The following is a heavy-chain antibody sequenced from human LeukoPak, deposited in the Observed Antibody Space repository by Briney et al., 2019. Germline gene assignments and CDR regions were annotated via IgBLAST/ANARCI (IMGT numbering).Heavy chain of an antibody. J-gene: IGHJ4*02. V-gene: IGHV4-59*08. Sequence: SETLSLTCTVSGGSISSYYWSWIRQPPGKGLEWIGYIYYSGTTNYNPSLKSRVTMSVDTSKNQFSLKLSSVTAADTAVYYCASYSMVRGERGGLHTHFDYWGQGTLVTVSS. D-gene: IGHD3-10*01. CDR2: IYYSGTT. CDR1: GGSISSYY. CDR3: ASYSMVRGERGGLHTHFDY.